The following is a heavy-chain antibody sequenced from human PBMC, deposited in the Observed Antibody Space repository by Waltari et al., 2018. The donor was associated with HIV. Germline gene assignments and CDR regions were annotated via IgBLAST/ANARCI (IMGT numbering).Heavy chain of an antibody. CDR3: ARAYYDSGSNWFDP. Sequence: QLVESGGGLVQPGGYVRLSCAAATFTCTSYWMHWVRQAPGKGLVCVSRINSDGSSTSYADSVKGRFTISRDNAKNTLYLQMNSLKVEDTAVYYCARAYYDSGSNWFDPWGQGTLVTVSS. V-gene: IGHV3-74*01. D-gene: IGHD3-10*01. CDR1: TFTCTSYW. J-gene: IGHJ5*02. CDR2: INSDGSST.